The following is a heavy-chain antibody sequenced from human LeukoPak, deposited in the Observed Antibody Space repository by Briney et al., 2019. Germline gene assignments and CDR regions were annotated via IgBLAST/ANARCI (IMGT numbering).Heavy chain of an antibody. J-gene: IGHJ4*02. CDR1: GGSISSSSYY. V-gene: IGHV4-39*07. CDR2: IYYTGST. Sequence: SETLSLTCTVSGGSISSSSYYWGWIRQPPGKGLEWIGSIYYTGSTYYNPSHMSRVTISLDTSKNQFSLKLSSVTAADTAVYYCARSGGYNYPLSYWGQGTLVTVSS. D-gene: IGHD5-24*01. CDR3: ARSGGYNYPLSY.